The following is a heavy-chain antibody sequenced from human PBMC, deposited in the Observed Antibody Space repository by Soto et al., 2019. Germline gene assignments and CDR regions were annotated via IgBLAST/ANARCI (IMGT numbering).Heavy chain of an antibody. Sequence: AAVKVSCKDSGYTITSYGISWVRQAQGKGLEWMGWISAYNGNTNYAQKLQGRVTMTTDTSTSTAYMELRSLRSDDTAVYYCASASGYYVFLCGYYTGVDPYYYMDVWGKGTTVTVSS. CDR1: GYTITSYG. V-gene: IGHV1-18*01. CDR2: ISAYNGNT. D-gene: IGHD3-3*01. CDR3: ASASGYYVFLCGYYTGVDPYYYMDV. J-gene: IGHJ6*03.